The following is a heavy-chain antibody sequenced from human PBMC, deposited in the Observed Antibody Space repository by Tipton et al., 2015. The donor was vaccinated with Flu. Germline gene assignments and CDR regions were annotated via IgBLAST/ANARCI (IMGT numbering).Heavy chain of an antibody. Sequence: SLRLSCAASGFSFSDYWMHWVRQAPGKGLEWVANINQDGSVNYYVDSVKGRFTISRDNAKNSLSLQMSSLRAEDTAVYYCAVWFEGRAVNWGQGTLVTVSS. V-gene: IGHV3-7*01. CDR2: INQDGSVN. CDR1: GFSFSDYW. J-gene: IGHJ4*02. CDR3: AVWFEGRAVN. D-gene: IGHD3-10*01.